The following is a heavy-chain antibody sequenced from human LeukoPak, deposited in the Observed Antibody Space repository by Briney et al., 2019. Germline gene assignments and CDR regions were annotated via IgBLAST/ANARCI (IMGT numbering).Heavy chain of an antibody. CDR2: IWYGGSNK. Sequence: GRSLRLSCAASGFTFNSYGMHWVRQAPGKGLEWVAVIWYGGSNKYYADSVKGRFTISRDNSKNTLYLQMNSLRAEDTAVYYCAKDRGVAGTGALDYWGQGTLVTVSS. J-gene: IGHJ4*02. CDR3: AKDRGVAGTGALDY. D-gene: IGHD6-19*01. V-gene: IGHV3-30*18. CDR1: GFTFNSYG.